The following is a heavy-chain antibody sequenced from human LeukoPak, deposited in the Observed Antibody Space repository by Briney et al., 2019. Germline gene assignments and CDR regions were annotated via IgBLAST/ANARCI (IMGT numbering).Heavy chain of an antibody. D-gene: IGHD6-19*01. CDR2: ISGSGDST. CDR3: ATDRVAGRRPLLELGY. J-gene: IGHJ4*02. Sequence: PGGSLRLSCAASGFTFRSYAMSWVRQAPGKGLEWVSGISGSGDSTYYADSVNGRLTISGDNSKNTLYLQMNSLRAEDTAIYYCATDRVAGRRPLLELGYWGQGALVTVSS. V-gene: IGHV3-23*01. CDR1: GFTFRSYA.